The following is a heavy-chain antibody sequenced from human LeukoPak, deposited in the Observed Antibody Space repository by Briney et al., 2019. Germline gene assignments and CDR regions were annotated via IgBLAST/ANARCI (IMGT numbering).Heavy chain of an antibody. CDR1: GFTFSSYD. V-gene: IGHV3-13*01. Sequence: PGGSLRLSCAAPGFTFSSYDMHWVRQATGKGLEWVSAIGTAGDTYYPGSVKGRFTISREIAKNSLYLQMNSLRAGDTAVYYCARVMSSGYYHNYYYGMDVWGQGTTVTVSS. D-gene: IGHD3-22*01. J-gene: IGHJ6*02. CDR2: IGTAGDT. CDR3: ARVMSSGYYHNYYYGMDV.